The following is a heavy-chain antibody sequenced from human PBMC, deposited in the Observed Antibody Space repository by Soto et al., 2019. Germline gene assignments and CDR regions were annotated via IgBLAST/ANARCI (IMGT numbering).Heavy chain of an antibody. J-gene: IGHJ4*02. Sequence: QVQLVQSGAEVKKPGASVKVSCKASGYTFTGYYMHWVRQAPGQGLEWMGWINPNSGGTNYAQKFQGWVTMTRDTSISTAYMELSRLRSDDTAVYYCARALLTVTTSFDYWCQGTLVTVSS. CDR1: GYTFTGYY. V-gene: IGHV1-2*04. D-gene: IGHD4-17*01. CDR3: ARALLTVTTSFDY. CDR2: INPNSGGT.